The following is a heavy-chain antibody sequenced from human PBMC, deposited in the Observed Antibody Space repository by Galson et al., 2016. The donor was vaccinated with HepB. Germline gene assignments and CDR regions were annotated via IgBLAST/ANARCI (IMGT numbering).Heavy chain of an antibody. CDR1: GFTFDDYG. CDR3: ASEWGRSVTKTSYYYYGMDG. CDR2: INWNGGST. J-gene: IGHJ6*02. D-gene: IGHD4-17*01. V-gene: IGHV3-20*01. Sequence: SLRLSCAASGFTFDDYGMSWVRQTPGKGLEWVSSINWNGGSTGYADSVKGRFTISRDNAKNSLYLQMNSLRVEDTALYHCASEWGRSVTKTSYYYYGMDGWGQGTTVTVSS.